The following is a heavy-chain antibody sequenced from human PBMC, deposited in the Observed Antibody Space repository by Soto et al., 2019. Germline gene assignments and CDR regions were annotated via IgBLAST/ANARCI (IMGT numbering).Heavy chain of an antibody. CDR2: VIPMFGTA. CDR3: ARVCPAHYYDRSGYYSTRDY. CDR1: GDTFSSYA. D-gene: IGHD3-22*01. V-gene: IGHV1-69*01. J-gene: IGHJ4*02. Sequence: QVQLVQSGAEVKKPGSSVKVSCKASGDTFSSYAINWVRQAPGQGLEWMGGVIPMFGTANYAQKFKGIVTITEGVSESTVYMEMSTLRSEDTCVYYCARVCPAHYYDRSGYYSTRDYWGQGTLVTVSS.